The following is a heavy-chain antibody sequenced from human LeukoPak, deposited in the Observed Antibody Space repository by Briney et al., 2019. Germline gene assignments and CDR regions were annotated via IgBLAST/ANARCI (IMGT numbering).Heavy chain of an antibody. CDR2: INPNSGGT. V-gene: IGHV1-2*02. CDR1: GYTFTGYY. D-gene: IGHD1-26*01. J-gene: IGHJ5*02. CDR3: ARVLKRVGATTINWFDP. Sequence: ASVKVSCKASGYTFTGYYMHWVRQAPGQGLEWIGWINPNSGGTNYAQKFQGRVTMTRDTSISTAYMELSRLRSDDTAVYYCARVLKRVGATTINWFDPWGQGTLVTVSS.